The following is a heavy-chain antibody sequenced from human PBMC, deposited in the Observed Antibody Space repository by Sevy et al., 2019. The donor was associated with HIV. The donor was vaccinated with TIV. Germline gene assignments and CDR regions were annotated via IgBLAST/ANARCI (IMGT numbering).Heavy chain of an antibody. CDR2: ISSNGLST. CDR1: GFRFDYYA. CDR3: AKDVPRDFWSAYSPGYFDY. Sequence: GGSLRLSCAVSGFRFDYYAMTWVRQAPGKGLEWVSTISSNGLSTYYTDSVKGRFTISRDKFKNTLYLQMNSLRVEDTAVYFCAKDVPRDFWSAYSPGYFDYWGQGSLVTVSS. J-gene: IGHJ4*02. D-gene: IGHD3-3*01. V-gene: IGHV3-23*01.